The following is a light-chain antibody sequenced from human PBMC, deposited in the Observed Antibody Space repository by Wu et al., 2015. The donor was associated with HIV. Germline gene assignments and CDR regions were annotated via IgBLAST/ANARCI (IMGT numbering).Light chain of an antibody. CDR2: KAS. CDR3: QQYNSDPWT. J-gene: IGKJ1*01. CDR1: QTINNW. Sequence: SASVGDRVIITCRASQTINNWLAWYQQRPGKAPKLLIYKASSLESGVPSRFSGSGSGTEFTLTISSLQPDDFATYYCQQYNSDPWTFGQGTKVEIK. V-gene: IGKV1-5*03.